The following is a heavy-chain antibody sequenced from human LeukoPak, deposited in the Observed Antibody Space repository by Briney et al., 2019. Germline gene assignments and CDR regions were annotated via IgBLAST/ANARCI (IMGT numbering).Heavy chain of an antibody. CDR1: GFTFSSYA. D-gene: IGHD3-3*01. Sequence: GGSLRLSCAASGFTFSSYAMSWVRQAPGKGLEWVSAISGSDGSTYYADSVKGRFTISRDNSKNTLYLQMNSLRAEDTAVYYCAKALYGVVSPNWFDPWGQGTLVTVSS. CDR2: ISGSDGST. CDR3: AKALYGVVSPNWFDP. V-gene: IGHV3-23*01. J-gene: IGHJ5*02.